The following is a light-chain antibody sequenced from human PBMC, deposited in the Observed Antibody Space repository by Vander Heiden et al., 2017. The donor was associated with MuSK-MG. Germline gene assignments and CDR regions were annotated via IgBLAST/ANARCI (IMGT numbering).Light chain of an antibody. CDR3: QSYDSTLKVV. Sequence: QSVLTQPPSVSGAPGQRVTISCTGSSSNIGAGYDVHWYQHPPGTAPKLLIYVNNNRPSGVPDRFSGSKSGPSASLAISGLQADDEAEYYCQSYDSTLKVVFGGGTKLTVL. V-gene: IGLV1-40*01. CDR1: SSNIGAGYD. CDR2: VNN. J-gene: IGLJ2*01.